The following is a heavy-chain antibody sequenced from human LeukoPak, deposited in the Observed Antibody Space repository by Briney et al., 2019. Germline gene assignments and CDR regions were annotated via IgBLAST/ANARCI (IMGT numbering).Heavy chain of an antibody. CDR2: ISSSSSYI. V-gene: IGHV3-21*01. CDR3: ARDSRVAGPFDY. J-gene: IGHJ4*02. Sequence: PGGSLRLSCAASGFTFSSYAMSWVRQAPGKGLEWVSSISSSSSYIYYADSVKGRFTISRDNAKNSLYLQMNSLRAEDTAVYYCARDSRVAGPFDYWGQGTLVTVSS. D-gene: IGHD6-19*01. CDR1: GFTFSSYA.